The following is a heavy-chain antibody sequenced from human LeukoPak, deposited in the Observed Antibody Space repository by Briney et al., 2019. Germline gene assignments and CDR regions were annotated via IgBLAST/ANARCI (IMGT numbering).Heavy chain of an antibody. J-gene: IGHJ4*02. Sequence: PGGPLRLSCAASGFTFSSYWRHGVRQAPGKGLVWVSRINSDGSSTSYADSVKGRFTISRDNAKNTLYLQMNSLRAEDTAVYYCATTDYGDWNYFDYWGQGTLVTVSS. CDR2: INSDGSST. D-gene: IGHD4-17*01. CDR3: ATTDYGDWNYFDY. CDR1: GFTFSSYW. V-gene: IGHV3-74*01.